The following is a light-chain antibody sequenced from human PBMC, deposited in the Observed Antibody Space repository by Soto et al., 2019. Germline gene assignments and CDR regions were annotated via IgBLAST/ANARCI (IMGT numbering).Light chain of an antibody. CDR1: QSISWY. J-gene: IGKJ2*01. CDR3: QQSYSTPQNT. CDR2: AAS. V-gene: IGKV1-39*01. Sequence: DIQMTQSPSSLSASVGDRVTITCRASQSISWYLNWYQQKPGKDPKLLIYAASSLQSGVPSRFSGSGSGTDFTLTISSLQPEDFATYYCQQSYSTPQNTFGQGTKLEIK.